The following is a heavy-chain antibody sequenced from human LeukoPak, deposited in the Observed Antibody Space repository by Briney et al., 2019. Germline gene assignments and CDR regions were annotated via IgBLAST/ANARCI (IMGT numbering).Heavy chain of an antibody. CDR2: LNWNGGST. D-gene: IGHD2-21*01. CDR1: GFTFDDYG. CDR3: ARDIYCGGDCYSATYYFDY. J-gene: IGHJ4*02. Sequence: PGGSLRLYCAASGFTFDDYGMSWVRQAQGKGLEWVSGLNWNGGSTGYADSVKGRFTIYRDNAKNSLYLQMNSLRAEDTALYYCARDIYCGGDCYSATYYFDYWGQGTLVTVSS. V-gene: IGHV3-20*04.